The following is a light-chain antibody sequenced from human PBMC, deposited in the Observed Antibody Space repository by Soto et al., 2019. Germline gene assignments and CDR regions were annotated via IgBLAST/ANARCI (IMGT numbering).Light chain of an antibody. CDR2: GAS. CDR1: QSVSSN. CDR3: QQYKNGPPPLT. V-gene: IGKV3-15*01. J-gene: IGKJ4*02. Sequence: EIVMTQSPATLSVSPGERATLSCSASQSVSSNLAWYQQKPGQAPRLLIYGASTRATGIPARFSDSGSGTEFTLTISSLHSEDFAVYYSQQYKNGPPPLTCGGRTKVEIK.